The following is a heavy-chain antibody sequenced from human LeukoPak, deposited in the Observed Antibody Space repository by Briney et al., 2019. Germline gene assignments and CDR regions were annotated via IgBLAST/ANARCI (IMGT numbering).Heavy chain of an antibody. D-gene: IGHD2-15*01. J-gene: IGHJ4*02. CDR2: IYHSGST. CDR3: AKQSSWTEPFDC. CDR1: GYSISSGYY. Sequence: SETLSLTCTVSGYSISSGYYWGWIRQPPGKGLEWIGSIYHSGSTYYNPSLKSRVTISVATSKNQFSLKLISLTAAATDCCYWAKQSSWTEPFDCCGQGTPVTASS. V-gene: IGHV4-38-2*02.